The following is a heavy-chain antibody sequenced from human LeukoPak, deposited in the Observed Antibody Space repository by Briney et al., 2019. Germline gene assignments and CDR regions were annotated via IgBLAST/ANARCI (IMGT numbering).Heavy chain of an antibody. V-gene: IGHV4-39*07. CDR1: GGSISSSTYY. Sequence: SETLSLTCIISGGSISSSTYYWGWIRQPPGKGLEWIGTIYYSGNTYYNPSLKSRVTISVDTSKNQFSLKLSSVTAADTAVYYCATDYLGGYSYGSSWGQGTLVTVSS. CDR2: IYYSGNT. CDR3: ATDYLGGYSYGSS. D-gene: IGHD5-18*01. J-gene: IGHJ4*02.